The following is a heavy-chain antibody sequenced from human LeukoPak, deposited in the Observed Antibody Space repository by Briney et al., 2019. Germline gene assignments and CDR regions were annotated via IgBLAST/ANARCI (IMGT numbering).Heavy chain of an antibody. CDR1: GYTFSNYG. CDR3: AREIRSSIYYYGMDV. J-gene: IGHJ6*02. D-gene: IGHD3-16*01. V-gene: IGHV1-18*01. CDR2: ISAYNGNT. Sequence: ASVTVSCKASGYTFSNYGISWARQAPGQGLEWMGWISAYNGNTNYAQKLQGRVTMTTDTSTSTAHMELRSLRSDDTAVYYCAREIRSSIYYYGMDVWGQGTTVTVSS.